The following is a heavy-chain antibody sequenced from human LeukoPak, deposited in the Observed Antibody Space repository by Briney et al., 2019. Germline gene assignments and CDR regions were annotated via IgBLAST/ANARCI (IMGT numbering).Heavy chain of an antibody. V-gene: IGHV5-51*01. J-gene: IGHJ4*02. Sequence: HGESLKISCKGSGYIFTHNWIGWVRQMPGKGLEWMGIIYPGDSDTRYSPSFEGQVTISFDKSISTAYLQLSSLKASDTAMYYCARQTRDGSGSRGYSFDFWGQGTLVTVSS. CDR1: GYIFTHNW. D-gene: IGHD3-10*01. CDR3: ARQTRDGSGSRGYSFDF. CDR2: IYPGDSDT.